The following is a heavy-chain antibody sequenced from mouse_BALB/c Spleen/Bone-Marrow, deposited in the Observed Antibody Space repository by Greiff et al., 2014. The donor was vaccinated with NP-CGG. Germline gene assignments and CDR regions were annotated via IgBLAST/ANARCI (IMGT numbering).Heavy chain of an antibody. V-gene: IGHV1-20*02. CDR3: GRWGDGYYYAMDY. Sequence: VQLQQSGPDLVKPVASVKLSCKASGYSFTGYFLNWVRQSHGKSLEWIGRINPFNGDTFYNQKFKGKATLTVDKSSTTAHMELLSLASEDSAVYYCGRWGDGYYYAMDYWGQGTSVTVSS. CDR1: GYSFTGYF. J-gene: IGHJ4*01. CDR2: INPFNGDT. D-gene: IGHD2-3*01.